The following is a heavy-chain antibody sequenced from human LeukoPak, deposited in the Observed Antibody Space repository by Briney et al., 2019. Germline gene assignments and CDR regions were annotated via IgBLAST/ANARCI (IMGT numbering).Heavy chain of an antibody. J-gene: IGHJ4*02. D-gene: IGHD6-19*01. CDR3: ARDPRQYTSGWYYFDY. Sequence: GGSLRLSCAASGFTFSSYTMHWVRQAPDKGLEWVAVMSFDGSNKYYADSVQGRFTISRDNSKNTLYLQINSPKPDDTGVYYCARDPRQYTSGWYYFDYWGQGTLVTVSS. CDR1: GFTFSSYT. V-gene: IGHV3-30-3*01. CDR2: MSFDGSNK.